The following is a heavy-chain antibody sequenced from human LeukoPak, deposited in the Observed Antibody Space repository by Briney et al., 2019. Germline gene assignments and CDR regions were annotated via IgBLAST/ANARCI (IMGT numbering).Heavy chain of an antibody. D-gene: IGHD3-10*01. V-gene: IGHV3-30*18. CDR3: AKEKGITMVRGVIRYYGMDV. J-gene: IGHJ6*02. Sequence: GGSLRLSCAASGFTFSSYGMHWVRQAPGKGLEWVAVISYDGSNKYYADSVKGRFTISRDNSKNTLYLQTNSMSAEDTAVYYCAKEKGITMVRGVIRYYGMDVWGQGTTVTVSS. CDR1: GFTFSSYG. CDR2: ISYDGSNK.